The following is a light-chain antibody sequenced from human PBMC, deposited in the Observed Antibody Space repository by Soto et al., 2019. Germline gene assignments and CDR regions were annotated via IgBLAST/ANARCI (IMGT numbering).Light chain of an antibody. V-gene: IGKV3-20*01. J-gene: IGKJ1*01. CDR3: HQYVTPPWT. Sequence: EIVLTQSPGTLSLSPGERATLSCRASQSVNSNYLAWYQQKPGQAPRLLIYDASSRATGIPDRFSGSGSGPDFRLTISRLEPEDFAVYYCHQYVTPPWTFGQGTKVEIK. CDR1: QSVNSNY. CDR2: DAS.